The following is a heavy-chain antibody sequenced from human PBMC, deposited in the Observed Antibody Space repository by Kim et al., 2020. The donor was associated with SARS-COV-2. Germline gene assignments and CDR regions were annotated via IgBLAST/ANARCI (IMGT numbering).Heavy chain of an antibody. Sequence: ASVKVSCKASGYIFTSYHMHWVRQAPGQGLEWMGIINPSGGKTYYAQKLQGRITVTTDTFANTVYMQLSSLTSEDTAMHYCAREQTAGFYYYCGQGTLVTVSS. CDR2: INPSGGKT. V-gene: IGHV1-46*04. CDR1: GYIFTSYH. CDR3: AREQTAGFYYY. D-gene: IGHD3-3*01. J-gene: IGHJ4*02.